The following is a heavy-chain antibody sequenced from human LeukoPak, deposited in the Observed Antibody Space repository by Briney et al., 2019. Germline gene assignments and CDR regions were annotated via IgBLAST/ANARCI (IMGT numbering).Heavy chain of an antibody. D-gene: IGHD6-13*01. Sequence: GGSLRLSCAASGFTFSSYAMSWVRQAPGKGLEWVSGISGSGASTYYTESVKGRFTISRDNSKNTLYLQMNSLRAEDTAVYYCAKETGLYSRSWYALDYWGQGTLVTVSS. V-gene: IGHV3-23*01. CDR2: ISGSGAST. CDR1: GFTFSSYA. J-gene: IGHJ4*02. CDR3: AKETGLYSRSWYALDY.